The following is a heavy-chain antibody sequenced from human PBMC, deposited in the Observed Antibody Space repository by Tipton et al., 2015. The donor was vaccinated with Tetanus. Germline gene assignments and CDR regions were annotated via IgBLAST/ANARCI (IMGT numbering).Heavy chain of an antibody. J-gene: IGHJ4*02. CDR1: GGSFSGYY. V-gene: IGHV4-34*01. Sequence: TLSLTCAVYGGSFSGYYWSWIRQPPGKGLEWIGEINHSGSTNYNPSLKSRVTISVDTSKNQFSLKLSSVTAADTAVYYCARDRGGDYYFDYWGQGTLLIVSS. CDR2: INHSGST. D-gene: IGHD2-21*02. CDR3: ARDRGGDYYFDY.